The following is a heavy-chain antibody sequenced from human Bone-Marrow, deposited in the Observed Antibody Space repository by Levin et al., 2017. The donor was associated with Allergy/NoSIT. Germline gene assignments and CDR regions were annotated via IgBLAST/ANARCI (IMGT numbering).Heavy chain of an antibody. CDR3: ARGLWFGESGLGY. CDR2: IYSSGST. D-gene: IGHD3-10*01. CDR1: GDSINNATYY. J-gene: IGHJ4*02. Sequence: SETLSLTCIVSGDSINNATYYWSWIRQPAGKALEWIGRIYSSGSTNYNPSLKSRVTISLDTSKNQFSLKLSSVTAADTAVYYCARGLWFGESGLGYWGQGTLVTVSS. V-gene: IGHV4-61*02.